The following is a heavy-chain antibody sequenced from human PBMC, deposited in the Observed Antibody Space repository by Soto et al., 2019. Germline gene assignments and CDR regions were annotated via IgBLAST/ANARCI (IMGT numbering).Heavy chain of an antibody. Sequence: SETLSLTCAVYGGSFSGYYWSWIRQPPGKGLEWIGEINHSGSTNYNPSLKSRVTISVDTSKNQFSLKLSSVTAADTAVYYCARGSEGYCSGGSCYSDRWFDPWGQGTLVTVSS. CDR3: ARGSEGYCSGGSCYSDRWFDP. CDR2: INHSGST. D-gene: IGHD2-15*01. CDR1: GGSFSGYY. V-gene: IGHV4-34*01. J-gene: IGHJ5*02.